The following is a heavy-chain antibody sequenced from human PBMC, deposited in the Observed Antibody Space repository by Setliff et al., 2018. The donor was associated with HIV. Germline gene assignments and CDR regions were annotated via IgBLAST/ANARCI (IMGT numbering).Heavy chain of an antibody. CDR2: IYSSGTT. J-gene: IGHJ5*02. CDR1: GDSVSTFNYY. CDR3: ARHRGVRDPSGWYGISWFDP. V-gene: IGHV4-39*01. D-gene: IGHD6-19*01. Sequence: SETLSLTCTASGDSVSTFNYYWGWIRRPPGKGLEWIASIYSSGTTYHSPSLKNRVAVSADRTKNQFSLKLTSVTAADTAIYYCARHRGVRDPSGWYGISWFDPWGQGILVTVSS.